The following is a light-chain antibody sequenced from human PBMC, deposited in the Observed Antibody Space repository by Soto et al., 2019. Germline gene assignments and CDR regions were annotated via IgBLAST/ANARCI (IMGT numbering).Light chain of an antibody. J-gene: IGKJ1*01. CDR2: KAS. Sequence: DIQMTQSPSTLSASVGDRVTITCRASQSISSWLAWYQQKPGKAPKLLIYKASSLEGGVPPRFSGSGSGTEFTITISSLQPDDFATYYCQQYISDSATWTFGQGTKVEIK. CDR1: QSISSW. CDR3: QQYISDSATWT. V-gene: IGKV1-5*03.